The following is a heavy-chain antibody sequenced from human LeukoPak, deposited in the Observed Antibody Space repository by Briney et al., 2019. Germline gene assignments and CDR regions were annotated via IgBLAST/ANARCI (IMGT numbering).Heavy chain of an antibody. CDR1: GGTFISYG. V-gene: IGHV1-18*01. J-gene: IGHJ6*02. CDR3: ARSTDTMIVVVKYGMDV. CDR2: ISAYNGNT. Sequence: VASVKVSCKASGGTFISYGISWVRQAPGQGLEWMGWISAYNGNTNYAQKLQGRVTMTTDTSTSTAYMELRSLRSDDTAVYYCARSTDTMIVVVKYGMDVWGQGTTVTVSS. D-gene: IGHD3-22*01.